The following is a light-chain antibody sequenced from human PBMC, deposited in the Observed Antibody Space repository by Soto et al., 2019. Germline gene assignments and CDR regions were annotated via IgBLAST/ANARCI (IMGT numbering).Light chain of an antibody. CDR1: HSLLHSNGYNY. Sequence: DIVMTQSPLSLPVTPGEPASISCRSSHSLLHSNGYNYLDWYLQKPGQSPQLLVYLGSDRSSGVPDRFSGSGSGTEFTLTISSLQPDDFATYYCQQDNIYPITFGQGTRLETK. J-gene: IGKJ5*01. CDR3: QQDNIYPIT. V-gene: IGKV2-28*01. CDR2: LGS.